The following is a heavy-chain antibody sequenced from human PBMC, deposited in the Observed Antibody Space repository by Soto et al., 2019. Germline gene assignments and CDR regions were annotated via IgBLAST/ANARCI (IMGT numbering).Heavy chain of an antibody. J-gene: IGHJ5*02. D-gene: IGHD2-2*01. CDR1: GGSISSGGYY. Sequence: QVQLQESGPGLVKPSQTLSLTCTVSGGSISSGGYYWSWIRQHPGKGLEWIGYIYYSGSTYYNPSLKSRSNISVDTSKNQFSLKLSSLTAADTAVYYCAREKIVVVPAALSWFDPWGQGTLVTVSS. CDR2: IYYSGST. CDR3: AREKIVVVPAALSWFDP. V-gene: IGHV4-31*03.